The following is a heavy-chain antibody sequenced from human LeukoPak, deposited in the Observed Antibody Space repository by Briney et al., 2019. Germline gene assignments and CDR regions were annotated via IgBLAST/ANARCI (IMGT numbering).Heavy chain of an antibody. CDR3: ARGCSSTSCYHYYYYGMDV. D-gene: IGHD2-2*01. CDR2: INHSGST. J-gene: IGHJ6*02. CDR1: SGSFSGYY. V-gene: IGHV4-34*01. Sequence: SETLSLTCAVYSGSFSGYYWSWIRQPPGKGLEWIGEINHSGSTNYNPSLKSRVTISVDTSKNQFSLKLSSVTAADTAVYYCARGCSSTSCYHYYYYGMDVWGQGTTVTVSS.